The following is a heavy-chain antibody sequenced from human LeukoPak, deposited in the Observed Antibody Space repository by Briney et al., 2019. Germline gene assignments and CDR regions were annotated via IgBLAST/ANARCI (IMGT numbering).Heavy chain of an antibody. CDR3: ARHRCSGGSCYPMNWFDP. Sequence: MSSETLSLTCTVSGGSISSYYWSWIRQPPGKGLEWIGYIYYSGSTNYNSSLKSRVTISVDTSKNQFSLKLSSVTAADTAVYYCARHRCSGGSCYPMNWFDPWGQGTLVTVSS. D-gene: IGHD2-15*01. J-gene: IGHJ5*02. V-gene: IGHV4-59*08. CDR2: IYYSGST. CDR1: GGSISSYY.